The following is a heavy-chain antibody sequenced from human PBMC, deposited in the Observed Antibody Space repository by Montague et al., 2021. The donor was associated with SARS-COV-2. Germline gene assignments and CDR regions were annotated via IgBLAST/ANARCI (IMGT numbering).Heavy chain of an antibody. J-gene: IGHJ4*02. CDR2: IFYSGST. CDR3: AGGSGSFDVDLAY. D-gene: IGHD1-26*01. CDR1: GDSFNTYY. V-gene: IGHV4-59*13. Sequence: SETLSLTCTVSGDSFNTYYWSWFRQPPGKGLEWSGDIFYSGSTNYNPSLKSGVTISLDTSTNQFSPTLTSMTAAETAVYYYAGGSGSFDVDLAYWGQGALVAVSP.